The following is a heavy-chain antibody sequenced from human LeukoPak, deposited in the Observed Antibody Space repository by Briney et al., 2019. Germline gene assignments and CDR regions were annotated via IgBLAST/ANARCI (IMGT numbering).Heavy chain of an antibody. J-gene: IGHJ4*02. CDR1: GFTFSNYW. CDR2: ISPNGSTT. D-gene: IGHD1-26*01. Sequence: GGSLRLSCAASGFTFSNYWILWLRQAPGEGPVWVSRISPNGSTTHYADSVKGRFTLSRDNAENTVYLQMNSLRAEDRAVYYCARELMVGSSLFSYFDYWGQGTLVTISS. V-gene: IGHV3-74*01. CDR3: ARELMVGSSLFSYFDY.